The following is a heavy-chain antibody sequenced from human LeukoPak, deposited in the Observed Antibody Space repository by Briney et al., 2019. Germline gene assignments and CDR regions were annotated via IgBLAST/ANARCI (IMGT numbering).Heavy chain of an antibody. CDR2: IYYSGST. J-gene: IGHJ4*02. Sequence: PSETLSLTCTVSGGSISSSSYYWGWIRQPPGKGLEWIGSIYYSGSTYYNPSLKSRVTISVDTSKNQFSLKLSSVTAADTAVYYCARLFYYDSSGYYYFEYWGQGTLVTVSS. D-gene: IGHD3-22*01. V-gene: IGHV4-39*01. CDR3: ARLFYYDSSGYYYFEY. CDR1: GGSISSSSYY.